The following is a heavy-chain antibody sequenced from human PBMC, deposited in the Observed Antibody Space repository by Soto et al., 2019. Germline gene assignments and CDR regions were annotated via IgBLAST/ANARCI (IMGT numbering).Heavy chain of an antibody. CDR1: GGSFSGYY. J-gene: IGHJ5*02. V-gene: IGHV4-34*01. Sequence: PSETLSLTCAVYGGSFSGYYWSWIRQPPGKGLEWIGEINHSGSTNYNPSLKSRVTISVDTSRNQFSLKLSSVTAADTAVYYCARGRAAADSTTLVWFDPWGQGTLVTVSS. CDR2: INHSGST. D-gene: IGHD6-13*01. CDR3: ARGRAAADSTTLVWFDP.